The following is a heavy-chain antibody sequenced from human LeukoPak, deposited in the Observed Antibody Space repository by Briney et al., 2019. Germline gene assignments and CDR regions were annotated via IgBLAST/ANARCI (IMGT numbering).Heavy chain of an antibody. CDR3: ARDRTCGGGSCYSMVGY. CDR2: INPDSGGT. J-gene: IGHJ4*02. V-gene: IGHV1-2*02. Sequence: ASVKVSCKASGYTFTDYYMHWVRQAPGQGLEWMGWINPDSGGTNYAQRFQGRVTMTRDTSISTAYMELSRLRSDDTAVYYCARDRTCGGGSCYSMVGYWGQGTLVTVSS. D-gene: IGHD2-15*01. CDR1: GYTFTDYY.